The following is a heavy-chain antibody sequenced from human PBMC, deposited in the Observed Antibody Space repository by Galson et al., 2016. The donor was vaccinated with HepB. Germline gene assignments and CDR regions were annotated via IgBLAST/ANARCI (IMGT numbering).Heavy chain of an antibody. CDR3: ARAGSSLTAYYN. V-gene: IGHV1-69*13. Sequence: SVKVSCKASGGTISSYAISWVRQAPGQGLEWMGGIIPIFGTTNYAQKFQGRVTITADGSTSTAYMELRSLRSEDTAVYYCARAGSSLTAYYNWGQGTLVTVSS. J-gene: IGHJ4*02. CDR1: GGTISSYA. D-gene: IGHD3-9*01. CDR2: IIPIFGTT.